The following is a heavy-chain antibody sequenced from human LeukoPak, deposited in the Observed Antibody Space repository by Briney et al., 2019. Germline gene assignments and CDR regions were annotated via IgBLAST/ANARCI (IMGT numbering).Heavy chain of an antibody. CDR2: IYYSGST. D-gene: IGHD2-15*01. CDR1: SGSISSSSYY. Sequence: SETLSLTCTVSSGSISSSSYYWGWIRQPPGKGLEWIGSIYYSGSTYYNPSLKSRVTISVDTSKNQFSLKLSSVTAADTAVYYCARHDCSGGSCYSSGGGPIDYWGQGTLVTVSS. V-gene: IGHV4-39*01. CDR3: ARHDCSGGSCYSSGGGPIDY. J-gene: IGHJ4*02.